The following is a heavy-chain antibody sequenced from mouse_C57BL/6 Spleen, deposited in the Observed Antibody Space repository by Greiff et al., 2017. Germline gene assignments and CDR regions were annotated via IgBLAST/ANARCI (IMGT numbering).Heavy chain of an antibody. CDR1: GFTFSSYG. J-gene: IGHJ2*01. CDR2: ISSGGSYT. D-gene: IGHD2-14*01. V-gene: IGHV5-6*01. Sequence: EVHLVESGGDLVKPGGSLKLSCAASGFTFSSYGMSWVRQTPDKRLEWVATISSGGSYTYYPDSVKGRFTISRDNAKNTRYLQMSSLKSEDTAMYYCARQGYRYFDYWGQGTTLTVSS. CDR3: ARQGYRYFDY.